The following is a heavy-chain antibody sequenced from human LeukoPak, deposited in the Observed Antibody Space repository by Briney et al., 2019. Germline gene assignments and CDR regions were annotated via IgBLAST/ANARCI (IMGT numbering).Heavy chain of an antibody. CDR3: ARGQGYYYYDSSGYYESDP. CDR2: IIPILGIA. CDR1: GGTFSSYA. D-gene: IGHD3-22*01. V-gene: IGHV1-69*10. Sequence: AASVTVSCKASGGTFSSYAISWVRQAPGQGLEWMGRIIPILGIANYAQKFQGRVTITADKSTSTAYMELSSLRSEDTAVYYCARGQGYYYYDSSGYYESDPWGQGTLVTVSS. J-gene: IGHJ5*02.